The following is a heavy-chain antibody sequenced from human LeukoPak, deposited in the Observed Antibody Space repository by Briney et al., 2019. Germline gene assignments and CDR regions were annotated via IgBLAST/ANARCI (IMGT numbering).Heavy chain of an antibody. V-gene: IGHV3-7*01. CDR2: IKNDGSDK. Sequence: PGGSLRLSCEASGFSFSAAWMTWARQAPGKGLEWVATIKNDGSDKYYVDSVKGRFTLSRDNAKNSVYLQMNSLRVEDTAVYYCVNLGYSDGGQGTLVTVSS. J-gene: IGHJ4*02. CDR1: GFSFSAAW. CDR3: VNLGYSD. D-gene: IGHD5-12*01.